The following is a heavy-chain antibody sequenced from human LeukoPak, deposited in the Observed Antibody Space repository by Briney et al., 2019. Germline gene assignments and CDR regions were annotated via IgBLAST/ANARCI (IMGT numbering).Heavy chain of an antibody. CDR1: GFTFSSYA. D-gene: IGHD4-11*01. CDR3: AKSALVTTVTTA. V-gene: IGHV3-23*01. CDR2: ISDSDSST. Sequence: GGSLRLSCVASGFTFSSYAMSWVRQAPGKGLEWVSAISDSDSSTYYADSVKGRFTISRDNSKNTLYLQMNSLRAEDTAVYYCAKSALVTTVTTAWGQGTLVTVSS. J-gene: IGHJ4*02.